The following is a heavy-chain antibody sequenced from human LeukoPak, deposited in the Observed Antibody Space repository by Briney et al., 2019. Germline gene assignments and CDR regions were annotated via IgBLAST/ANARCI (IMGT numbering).Heavy chain of an antibody. CDR3: ARGAGGYRFDP. Sequence: SETLSLTCTVSGGSMTGSHWTWIRQPPGKGLEYIGYVYSSGTTFYNPSLKSRVTISADTSKKHFSLRLTSVTAADTAIYYCARGAGGYRFDPWGLGTLVTVSS. CDR2: VYSSGTT. D-gene: IGHD1-1*01. J-gene: IGHJ5*02. V-gene: IGHV4-59*01. CDR1: GGSMTGSH.